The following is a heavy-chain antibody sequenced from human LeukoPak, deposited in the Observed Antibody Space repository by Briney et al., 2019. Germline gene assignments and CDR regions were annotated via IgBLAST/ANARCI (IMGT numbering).Heavy chain of an antibody. CDR3: AKGLRYCSSTSCYASYYYYGMDV. V-gene: IGHV3-23*01. CDR1: GFSFSTYA. J-gene: IGHJ6*02. CDR2: ISGSGGST. D-gene: IGHD2-2*01. Sequence: QPGGSLRLSCAASGFSFSTYAMSWVRQAPGKGLEWVSAISGSGGSTYYADSVKGRFTISRDNSKNTLYLQMNSLRAEDTAVYYCAKGLRYCSSTSCYASYYYYGMDVWGQGTTVTVSS.